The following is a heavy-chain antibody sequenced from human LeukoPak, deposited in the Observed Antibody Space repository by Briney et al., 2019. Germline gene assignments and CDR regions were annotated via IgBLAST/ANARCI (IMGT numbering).Heavy chain of an antibody. CDR3: VEDLTGTWSFDY. CDR2: ISGTGGGT. Sequence: GSLRLSCAASGFTFSNYAMSWVRQAPGKGLEWVSTISGTGGGTYFADSVKGRFTISRDNSKNALYLQLTSLRLEDTALYYCVEDLTGTWSFDYWGQGTLVTVSS. V-gene: IGHV3-23*01. CDR1: GFTFSNYA. J-gene: IGHJ4*02. D-gene: IGHD3-9*01.